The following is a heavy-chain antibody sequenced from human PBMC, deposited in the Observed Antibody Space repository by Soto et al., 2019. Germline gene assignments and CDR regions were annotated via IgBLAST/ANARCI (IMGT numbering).Heavy chain of an antibody. CDR1: GFTFRTYS. CDR2: ISSSSSYI. J-gene: IGHJ6*03. CDR3: ARAGGYCSSSSCYGGDRHYYYYMDV. Sequence: PGGSLRLSCAASGFTFRTYSMNWVHQAPGKGLEWVSSISSSSSYIYYADSLKGRFTISRDNVKNTLYLQMNSLRAEDTAIYYCARAGGYCSSSSCYGGDRHYYYYMDVWGKGTTVNVS. D-gene: IGHD2-2*01. V-gene: IGHV3-21*01.